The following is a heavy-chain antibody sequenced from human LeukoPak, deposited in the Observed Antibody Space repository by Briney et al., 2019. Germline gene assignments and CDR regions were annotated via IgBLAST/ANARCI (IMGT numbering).Heavy chain of an antibody. V-gene: IGHV1-24*01. CDR1: GYTLTELS. D-gene: IGHD5-12*01. J-gene: IGHJ4*02. Sequence: ASVKVSCKVSGYTLTELSMHWVRQAPGKGLEWMGGFDPEDGETIYAQKYQGRVTMTEDTSTDTAYMELSSLRSEDTAVYYCATAPRGYDSNFDYWGQGTLVTVSS. CDR3: ATAPRGYDSNFDY. CDR2: FDPEDGET.